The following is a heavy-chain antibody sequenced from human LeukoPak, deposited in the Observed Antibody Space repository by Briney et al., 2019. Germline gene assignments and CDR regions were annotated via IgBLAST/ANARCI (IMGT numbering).Heavy chain of an antibody. Sequence: GGSLRLSCAASGFTFSSYAMSWVRQAPGKGLEWVAVISCDGSNKYYADSVKGRFTISRDNSKNTLYLQMNSLRAEDTAVYYCAKDQEYSSGSLDYWGQGTLVTVSS. CDR3: AKDQEYSSGSLDY. CDR2: ISCDGSNK. J-gene: IGHJ4*02. CDR1: GFTFSSYA. D-gene: IGHD6-19*01. V-gene: IGHV3-30*18.